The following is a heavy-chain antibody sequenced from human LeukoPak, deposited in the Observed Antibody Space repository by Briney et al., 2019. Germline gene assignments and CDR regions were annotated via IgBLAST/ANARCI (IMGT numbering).Heavy chain of an antibody. CDR3: ARGYSSSWNYFDY. CDR1: GGSISNYW. J-gene: IGHJ4*02. V-gene: IGHV4-59*01. D-gene: IGHD6-13*01. Sequence: SETLSLTCTVSGGSISNYWWSWIRQPPGKGLECIGYVFDSGGTNYNPSLKSRATISVDTSKKQFSLKLSSVTAADTAVYYCARGYSSSWNYFDYWGQGTLVTVSS. CDR2: VFDSGGT.